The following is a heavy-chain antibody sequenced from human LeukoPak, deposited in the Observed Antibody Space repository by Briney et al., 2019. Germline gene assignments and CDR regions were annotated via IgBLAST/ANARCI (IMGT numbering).Heavy chain of an antibody. CDR1: RYSFTSYW. J-gene: IGHJ6*03. CDR3: ARLPGGYCSSTSCYEDGYYYYYMDV. D-gene: IGHD2-2*01. Sequence: RRGESLKISCKGSRYSFTSYWIVWVRPMPGKGLEWMGIIYPGDSDTRYSPSFQGQVTISVDKSISTAYLQWSSLKASDTAMYYCARLPGGYCSSTSCYEDGYYYYYMDVWGKGTTVTVSS. CDR2: IYPGDSDT. V-gene: IGHV5-51*01.